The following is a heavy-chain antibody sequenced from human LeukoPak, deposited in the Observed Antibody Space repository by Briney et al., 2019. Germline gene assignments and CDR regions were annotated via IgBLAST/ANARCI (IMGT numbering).Heavy chain of an antibody. CDR3: ARVPGTYSSSWKYFQH. D-gene: IGHD6-13*01. V-gene: IGHV4-34*01. Sequence: SETLSLTCAVYGGSFSGYYWSWIRQPPGKGLGWIGEINHSGSTNYNPSLKSRVTISVDTSKNQFSLKLSSVTAADTAVYYCARVPGTYSSSWKYFQHWGQGTLVTVSS. J-gene: IGHJ1*01. CDR1: GGSFSGYY. CDR2: INHSGST.